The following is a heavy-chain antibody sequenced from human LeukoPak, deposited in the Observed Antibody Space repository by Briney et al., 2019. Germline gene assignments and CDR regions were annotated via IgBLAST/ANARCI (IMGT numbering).Heavy chain of an antibody. J-gene: IGHJ5*02. CDR1: GYTFTSYG. V-gene: IGHV1-18*01. Sequence: ASVKVSCKASGYTFTSYGISWVRQAPGQGLEWMGGISAYNGNTNYAQKLQGRVTMTTDTSTSTAYMELRSLRSDDTAVYYCARDGITGTFLALKDNWFDPCGQGTQGTVSS. CDR2: ISAYNGNT. CDR3: ARDGITGTFLALKDNWFDP. D-gene: IGHD1-20*01.